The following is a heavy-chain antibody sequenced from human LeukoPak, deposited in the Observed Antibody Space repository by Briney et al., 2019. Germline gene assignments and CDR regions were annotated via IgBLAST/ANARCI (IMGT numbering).Heavy chain of an antibody. J-gene: IGHJ5*02. CDR2: IYHSGTT. D-gene: IGHD2-15*01. V-gene: IGHV4-34*01. CDR1: GGSFSGYY. CDR3: ARVVVVSATLKDWFDP. Sequence: SETLSLTCAVYGGSFSGYYWSWIRQPPGKGLEWIGEIYHSGTTNYTPSLKSRATISLDKSENHFSLKLTSVTAADTAVYYCARVVVVSATLKDWFDPWGQGILVTVSS.